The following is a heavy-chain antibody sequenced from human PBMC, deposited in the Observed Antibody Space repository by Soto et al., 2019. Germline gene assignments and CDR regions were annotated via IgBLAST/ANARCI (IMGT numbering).Heavy chain of an antibody. CDR3: AKFRAADGKSYGMDV. CDR1: GYSFTSYA. Sequence: ASVKVSCKASGYSFTSYAMLWVRQAPGQRLEWMGWINAGNGNTKYSQKFQGRVTITRDTSASTAYMELSSLRAEDTAVYYCAKFRAADGKSYGMDVWGQGTTVTVSS. V-gene: IGHV1-3*01. CDR2: INAGNGNT. D-gene: IGHD6-13*01. J-gene: IGHJ6*02.